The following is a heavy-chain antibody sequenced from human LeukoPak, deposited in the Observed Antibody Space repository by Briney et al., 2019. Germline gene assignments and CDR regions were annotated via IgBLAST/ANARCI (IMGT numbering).Heavy chain of an antibody. CDR2: IDISGSNA. CDR3: AIELRPNDY. J-gene: IGHJ4*02. Sequence: GGSLRLSCAASGFTFSSHAMSWVRQAPGRGLEWVSSIDISGSNAYYADSVKGRFTISRDNSRNTLYLQMDSLRAEDSAIYYCAIELRPNDYWGQGTLVTVSS. D-gene: IGHD4-17*01. V-gene: IGHV3-23*01. CDR1: GFTFSSHA.